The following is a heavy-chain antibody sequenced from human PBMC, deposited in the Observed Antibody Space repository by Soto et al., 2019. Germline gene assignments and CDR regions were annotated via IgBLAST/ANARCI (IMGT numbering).Heavy chain of an antibody. J-gene: IGHJ4*02. D-gene: IGHD2-2*01. CDR3: ARDSAYASTCAPLRSHDF. V-gene: IGHV4-39*02. Sequence: SETLSLTCTVSGGSISGDPYYWGWIRESPGKGLDWIGSIYYSGNTYYNPSLKSRLIISVDTPNNQFSLQLSSVTAADTAVYYCARDSAYASTCAPLRSHDFWAQGPLVTVSS. CDR2: IYYSGNT. CDR1: GGSISGDPYY.